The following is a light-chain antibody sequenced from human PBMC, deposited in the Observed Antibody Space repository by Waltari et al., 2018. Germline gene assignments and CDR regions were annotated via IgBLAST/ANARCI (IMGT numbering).Light chain of an antibody. Sequence: IVLTQSPGTLSLSPGDRATLSFRASQTVRTTYLAWYQQKPGQAPTLLIYGASSRATGIPDRFSGSGSGTDFSLTISSLEPEDFAVYYCQQYDISPLTFGGGTKVEIK. CDR3: QQYDISPLT. CDR1: QTVRTTY. J-gene: IGKJ4*01. CDR2: GAS. V-gene: IGKV3-20*01.